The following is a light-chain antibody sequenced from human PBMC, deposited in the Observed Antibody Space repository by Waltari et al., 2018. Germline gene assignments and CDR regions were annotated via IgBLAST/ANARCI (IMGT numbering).Light chain of an antibody. CDR2: SVS. J-gene: IGKJ2*01. CDR3: MQAIQPLYT. CDR1: QSLLYSDGKTY. V-gene: IGKV2D-29*01. Sequence: DVVMTQTPLSLSVTPGQPASISCKSSQSLLYSDGKTYLYWDLQKPGQPPQLLIHSVSNRFSGVSDRFSGSGSGTDFTLTISRVEAEDVGVYYRMQAIQPLYTFGQGTKLEI.